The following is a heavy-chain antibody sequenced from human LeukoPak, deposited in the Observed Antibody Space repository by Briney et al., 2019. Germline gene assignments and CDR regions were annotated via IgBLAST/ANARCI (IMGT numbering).Heavy chain of an antibody. Sequence: SETLSLTCTVSGGSISSYYWSWIRQPPGKGLEWIGFIYYSGSTNYNPSLKSRVTISVDTSKNQFSLKLSSVTAADTAVYYCARHYYDSSGYFYQDYWGQGTLVTASS. J-gene: IGHJ4*02. CDR2: IYYSGST. CDR1: GGSISSYY. D-gene: IGHD3-22*01. V-gene: IGHV4-59*08. CDR3: ARHYYDSSGYFYQDY.